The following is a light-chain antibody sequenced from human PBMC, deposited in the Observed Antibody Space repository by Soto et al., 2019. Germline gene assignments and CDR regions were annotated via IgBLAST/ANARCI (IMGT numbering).Light chain of an antibody. CDR3: MQGGQPPFT. V-gene: IGKV2-28*01. CDR1: QSLLFSNGYNY. Sequence: DIVMTQSPLSLPVTPGEPASISCRSSQSLLFSNGYNYLDWYLQKPGQSPQLLISLGSNRAPGVPDRFSGSGSGTDFTLKISRVEAEDVGVYYCMQGGQPPFTFGPGTKVDIK. J-gene: IGKJ3*01. CDR2: LGS.